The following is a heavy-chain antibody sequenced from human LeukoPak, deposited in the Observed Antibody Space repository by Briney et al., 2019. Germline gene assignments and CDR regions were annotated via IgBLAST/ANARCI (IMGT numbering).Heavy chain of an antibody. CDR1: GFTFSSYT. Sequence: GGSLRLSCAASGFTFSSYTVNWIRQAPGKGLEWVSSISGSSYKYYADSVKGRFTTSRDNAKNSLYLQMNSLRAEDTAVYYCARDTQFDYWGQGTLVTVSS. CDR2: ISGSSYK. V-gene: IGHV3-21*01. J-gene: IGHJ4*02. CDR3: ARDTQFDY.